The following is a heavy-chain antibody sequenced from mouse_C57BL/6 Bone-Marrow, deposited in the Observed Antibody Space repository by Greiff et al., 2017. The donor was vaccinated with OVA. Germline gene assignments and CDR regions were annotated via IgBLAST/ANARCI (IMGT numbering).Heavy chain of an antibody. J-gene: IGHJ3*01. D-gene: IGHD3-2*02. CDR3: ASETAQATLDY. Sequence: EVQLQESGPELVKPGASVKIPCKASGYTFTDYNMDWVKQSHGKSLEWIGDINPNNGGTIYNQKFKGKATLTVDKSSSTAYMELRSLTSEDTAVYYCASETAQATLDYWGQGTLVTVSA. CDR1: GYTFTDYN. V-gene: IGHV1-18*01. CDR2: INPNNGGT.